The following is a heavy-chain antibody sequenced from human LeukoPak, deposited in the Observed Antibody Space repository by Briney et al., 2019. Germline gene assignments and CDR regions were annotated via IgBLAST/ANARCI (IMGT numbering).Heavy chain of an antibody. CDR2: ISSSSSTI. CDR3: AREGGWERFGVHHHGYYFDY. CDR1: GFTFSSYS. D-gene: IGHD3-10*01. J-gene: IGHJ4*02. Sequence: GGSLRLSCAASGFTFSSYSMNWVRQAPGKGLEWVSYISSSSSTIYYADSVKGRFTISRDNAKNSLYLQMNSLRAEDTAVYYCAREGGWERFGVHHHGYYFDYWGQGTLVTVSS. V-gene: IGHV3-48*01.